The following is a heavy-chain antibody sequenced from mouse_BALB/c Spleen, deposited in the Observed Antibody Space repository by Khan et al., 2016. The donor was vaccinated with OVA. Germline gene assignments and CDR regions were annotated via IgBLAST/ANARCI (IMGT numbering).Heavy chain of an antibody. Sequence: QVRLQQSGAELAKPGASVQMSCKASGYTFTTYWMHWVKQRPGQGLEWIGYINPTSGYTDYSENFKDKATLSADKSSSTAYMQLSRLTSEDSAVYYCTRDRIDYGGQGTTLTVSS. J-gene: IGHJ2*01. CDR3: TRDRIDY. CDR1: GYTFTTYW. V-gene: IGHV1-7*01. CDR2: INPTSGYT.